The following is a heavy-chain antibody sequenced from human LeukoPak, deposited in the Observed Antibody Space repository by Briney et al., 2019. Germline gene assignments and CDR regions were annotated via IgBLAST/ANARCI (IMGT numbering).Heavy chain of an antibody. Sequence: GGSLRLSCAASGFTFSSYGMHWVRQAPGEGLEWVAVISYDGSNKYYADSVKGRFTISRDNSKNTLYLQMNSLRAEDTAVYYCAKAQAGIAAAGWGAAFDIWGQGTMVTVSS. D-gene: IGHD6-13*01. CDR1: GFTFSSYG. J-gene: IGHJ3*02. CDR3: AKAQAGIAAAGWGAAFDI. V-gene: IGHV3-30*18. CDR2: ISYDGSNK.